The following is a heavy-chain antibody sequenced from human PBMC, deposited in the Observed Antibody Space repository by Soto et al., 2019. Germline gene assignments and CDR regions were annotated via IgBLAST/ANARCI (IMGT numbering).Heavy chain of an antibody. J-gene: IGHJ4*02. Sequence: SETLSLTCTVSGGSITTYYWSWILQPPGKGLEWIGYVRFRGSTVYNPSLRSRVTISVDTSKNQFSLKLTSVTAADTAVYYCAGDSTVVGTGILFDYWGQGALVTVSS. CDR2: VRFRGST. CDR1: GGSITTYY. CDR3: AGDSTVVGTGILFDY. D-gene: IGHD6-19*01. V-gene: IGHV4-59*01.